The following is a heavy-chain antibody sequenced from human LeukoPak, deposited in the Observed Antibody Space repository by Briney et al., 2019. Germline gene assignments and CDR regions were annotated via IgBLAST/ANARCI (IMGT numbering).Heavy chain of an antibody. CDR2: ISYDGSNK. CDR1: GFTFSSYA. D-gene: IGHD3-16*02. CDR3: ARDLEITFGGVIVTLAYYGMDV. J-gene: IGHJ6*02. Sequence: GGSLRLSCAAYGFTFSSYAMHWVRQAPGKGLEWVAVISYDGSNKYYADSVKGRFTISRDNSKNTLYLQMNSLRAEDTAVYYCARDLEITFGGVIVTLAYYGMDVWGQGTTVTVSS. V-gene: IGHV3-30*04.